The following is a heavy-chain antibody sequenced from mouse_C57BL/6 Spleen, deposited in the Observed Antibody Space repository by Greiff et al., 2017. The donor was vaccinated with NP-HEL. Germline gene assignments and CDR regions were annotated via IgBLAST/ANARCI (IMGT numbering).Heavy chain of an antibody. J-gene: IGHJ4*01. D-gene: IGHD1-1*01. Sequence: QVHVKQSGAELVKPGASVKMSCKASGYTFTTYPIEWMKQNHGKSLEWIGNFHPYNDDTKYNEKFKGKATLTVEKSSSTVYLELSRLTSDDSAVYYCARSDGSPYAMDYWGQGTSVTVSS. CDR3: ARSDGSPYAMDY. CDR1: GYTFTTYP. V-gene: IGHV1-47*01. CDR2: FHPYNDDT.